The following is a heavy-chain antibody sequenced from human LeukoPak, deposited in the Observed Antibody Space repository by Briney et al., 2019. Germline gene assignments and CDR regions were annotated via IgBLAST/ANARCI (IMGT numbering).Heavy chain of an antibody. V-gene: IGHV1-2*06. D-gene: IGHD6-19*01. J-gene: IGHJ5*02. CDR1: GYTFTGYY. CDR3: ASLFGRAVAGRDNWFDP. CDR2: ISPNSGST. Sequence: ASVKVSCKASGYTFTGYYMHWVRQAPGQGLEWMGRISPNSGSTNYAQKVQGRVTMTKDTSISTAYMEMSRLRSDDTAVYYCASLFGRAVAGRDNWFDPWGQGTLVTVPS.